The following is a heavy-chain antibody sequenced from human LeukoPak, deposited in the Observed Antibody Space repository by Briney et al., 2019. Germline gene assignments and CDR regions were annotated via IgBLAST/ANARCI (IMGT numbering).Heavy chain of an antibody. V-gene: IGHV3-33*01. J-gene: IGHJ4*02. CDR1: GFTFSSYG. CDR2: IWYDGSNK. CDR3: ARGDYYDSSPFDY. Sequence: PGGSLRLYCVASGFTFSSYGMHWVRQAPGKGLEWVAVIWYDGSNKNYADSVKGRFTISRDNSKNTLYLQMNSLRAEDTAVYYCARGDYYDSSPFDYWGQGTLVTVSS. D-gene: IGHD3-22*01.